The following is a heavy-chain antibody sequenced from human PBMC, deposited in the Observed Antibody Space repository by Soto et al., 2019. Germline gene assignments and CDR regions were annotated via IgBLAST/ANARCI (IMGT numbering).Heavy chain of an antibody. CDR1: GGSISSYY. D-gene: IGHD6-25*01. CDR3: ARPHGGSSGWDNWFDP. CDR2: IYYSGST. V-gene: IGHV4-59*01. Sequence: SETLSLTCTVSGGSISSYYWSWIRQPPGKGLEWIGYIYYSGSTNYNPSLKSRVTISVDTSKNQFSLKLSSVTAADTTVYYCARPHGGSSGWDNWFDPWGQGTLVTVSS. J-gene: IGHJ5*02.